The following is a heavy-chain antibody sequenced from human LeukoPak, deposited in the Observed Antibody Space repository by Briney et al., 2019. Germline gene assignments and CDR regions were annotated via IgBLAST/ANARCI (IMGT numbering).Heavy chain of an antibody. CDR1: GYTFTSYY. Sequence: EASVKVSCTASGYTFTSYYMHWVRQAPGQGLEWMGIINPSGGSTSYAQKFQGRVAMTRDTSTSTVYMELCSLRSEDTAVYYCARSLSSSSWSDYWGQGTLVTVSS. CDR2: INPSGGST. CDR3: ARSLSSSSWSDY. J-gene: IGHJ4*02. V-gene: IGHV1-46*01. D-gene: IGHD6-13*01.